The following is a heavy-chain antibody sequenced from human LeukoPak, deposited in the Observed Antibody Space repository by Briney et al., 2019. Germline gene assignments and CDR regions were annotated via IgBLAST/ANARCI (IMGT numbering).Heavy chain of an antibody. CDR3: ARPDSSGYYLDY. D-gene: IGHD3-22*01. Sequence: GGSLRLSCAASGFPFANHAMSWVRQPPGKGLEWVSAISNGNTYYADSVRGRFTISRDDSKNMVYLQMNSLRAEDTAVYYCARPDSSGYYLDYWGQGTLVTVSS. J-gene: IGHJ4*02. CDR2: ISNGNT. V-gene: IGHV3-23*01. CDR1: GFPFANHA.